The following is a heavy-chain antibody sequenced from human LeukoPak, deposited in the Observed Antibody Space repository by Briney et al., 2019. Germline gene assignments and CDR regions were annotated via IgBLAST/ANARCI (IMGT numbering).Heavy chain of an antibody. CDR3: ARARGRWELPNWFDP. Sequence: SETLSLTCTVSGGSISSSSYYWGWIRQPPGKGLEWIGSIYYSGSTYYNPSLKSRVTISVDTSKNQFSLKLSSVTAADTAVYYCARARGRWELPNWFDPWGQGTLVTVSS. V-gene: IGHV4-39*07. J-gene: IGHJ5*02. D-gene: IGHD1-26*01. CDR2: IYYSGST. CDR1: GGSISSSSYY.